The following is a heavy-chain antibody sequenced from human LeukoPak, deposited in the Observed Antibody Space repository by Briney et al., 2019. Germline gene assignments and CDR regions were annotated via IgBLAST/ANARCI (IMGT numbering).Heavy chain of an antibody. J-gene: IGHJ5*02. CDR1: GGSISSYY. CDR3: ARDSAGYSSSWYWFDP. D-gene: IGHD6-13*01. V-gene: IGHV4-59*01. CDR2: IYYSGST. Sequence: PSETLSLTCTVSGGSISSYYWSWIRQPPGKGLEWIGYIYYSGSTNYNPSLKGRVTISVDTSKNQFSLKLSSVTAADTAVYYCARDSAGYSSSWYWFDPWGQGTLVTVSS.